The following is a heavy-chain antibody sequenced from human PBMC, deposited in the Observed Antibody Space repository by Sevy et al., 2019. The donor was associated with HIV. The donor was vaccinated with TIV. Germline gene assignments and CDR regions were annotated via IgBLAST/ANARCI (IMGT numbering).Heavy chain of an antibody. Sequence: ASVKVSCKVSGYTLTELSMHWVRQAPGKGLEWMGGFDPEDGETIYAQKFQGRVTMTEDTSTDTAYMELSILKSEDTAVYYCTTMEYFYDSSTYLNGDYWGQGTLVTVSS. CDR1: GYTLTELS. CDR2: FDPEDGET. V-gene: IGHV1-24*01. J-gene: IGHJ4*02. D-gene: IGHD3-22*01. CDR3: TTMEYFYDSSTYLNGDY.